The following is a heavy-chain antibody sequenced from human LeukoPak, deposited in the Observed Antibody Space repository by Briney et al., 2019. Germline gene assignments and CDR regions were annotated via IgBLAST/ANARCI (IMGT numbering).Heavy chain of an antibody. J-gene: IGHJ4*02. V-gene: IGHV4-59*01. CDR3: ARLVRYHDY. D-gene: IGHD3-9*01. CDR2: IYYSGST. CDR1: GGSISSYY. Sequence: SETLSLTCTVSGGSISSYYWSWIRRPPGKGLEWIGYIYYSGSTNYNPSLKSRVTISVDTSKNQFSLKLSSVTAADTAVYYCARLVRYHDYWGQGTLVTVSS.